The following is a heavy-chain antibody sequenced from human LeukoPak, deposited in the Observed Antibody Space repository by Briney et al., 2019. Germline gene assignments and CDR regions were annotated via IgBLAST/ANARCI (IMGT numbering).Heavy chain of an antibody. D-gene: IGHD1-26*01. CDR1: GFTVSSNY. J-gene: IGHJ4*02. V-gene: IGHV3-53*01. CDR2: IYSGGST. Sequence: PGGSLRLSCAASGFTVSSNYMSWVRQAPGKGLEWVSVIYSGGSTYCADSVKGRFTISRDNSKNTLYLQMNSLRAEDTAVYYCAGSFSGSFTRPFDYWGQGTLVTVSS. CDR3: AGSFSGSFTRPFDY.